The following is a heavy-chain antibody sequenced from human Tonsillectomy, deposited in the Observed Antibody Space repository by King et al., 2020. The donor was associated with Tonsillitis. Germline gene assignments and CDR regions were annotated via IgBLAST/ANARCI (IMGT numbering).Heavy chain of an antibody. CDR1: GFTFSSYD. V-gene: IGHV3-30*18. Sequence: VQLVESGGGVVQPGRSLRLSCAASGFTFSSYDMHWVRQTPGKGLEWVAIISYDGSNKYYADSVKGRFTISRDNSKTTLYPQMNSLRAEDTAVYYCAKDAAGMTGITAYWGQGTLVTVSS. CDR2: ISYDGSNK. CDR3: AKDAAGMTGITAY. J-gene: IGHJ4*02. D-gene: IGHD3-3*01.